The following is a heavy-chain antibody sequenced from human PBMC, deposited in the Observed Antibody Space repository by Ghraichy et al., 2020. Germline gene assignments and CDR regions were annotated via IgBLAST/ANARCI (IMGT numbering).Heavy chain of an antibody. CDR1: GGSFSGYY. CDR3: ARGGFGDAATGWFDP. Sequence: SETLSLTCAVYGGSFSGYYWSWIRQPPGKGLEWIGEINHSGSTNYNPSLKSRVTISVDTSKNQFSLKLSSVTAADTAVYYCARGGFGDAATGWFDPWGQGTLTIVSS. D-gene: IGHD3-10*01. V-gene: IGHV4-34*01. CDR2: INHSGST. J-gene: IGHJ5*02.